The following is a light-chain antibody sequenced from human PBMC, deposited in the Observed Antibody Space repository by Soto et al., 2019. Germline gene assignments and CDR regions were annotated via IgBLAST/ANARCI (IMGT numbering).Light chain of an antibody. CDR1: QTISSW. CDR2: AAS. V-gene: IGKV1-5*01. Sequence: DIQMTQSPSTLSASVGDSVTITCRASQTISSWLAWYQQKPGKAPKLLIYAASTLESGVSSKFSGRGSGTEFPLTLNSLQPEDFATYYCQQYKSYLRTFGQGTKVEIK. J-gene: IGKJ1*01. CDR3: QQYKSYLRT.